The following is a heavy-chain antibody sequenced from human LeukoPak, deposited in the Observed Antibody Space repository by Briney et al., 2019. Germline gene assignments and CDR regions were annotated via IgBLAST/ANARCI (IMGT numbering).Heavy chain of an antibody. J-gene: IGHJ5*02. CDR1: GGSISSYY. V-gene: IGHV4-59*01. Sequence: SETLSLTCTVSGGSISSYYWSWIRQPPGKGLEWIGYIYYSGSTSYNPSLKSRVTISVDTSKNQFSLKLSSVTAADTAVYYCARDTYYYDSSGYTVNWFDPWGQGTLVTVSS. D-gene: IGHD3-22*01. CDR2: IYYSGST. CDR3: ARDTYYYDSSGYTVNWFDP.